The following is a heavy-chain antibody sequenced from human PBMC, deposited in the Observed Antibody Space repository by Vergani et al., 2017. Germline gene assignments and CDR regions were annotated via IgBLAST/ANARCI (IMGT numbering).Heavy chain of an antibody. D-gene: IGHD6-19*01. CDR2: ISGSGGST. V-gene: IGHV3-23*01. J-gene: IGHJ6*02. Sequence: EVQLLESGGGLVQPGGSLRLSCAASGFTFSSYAMSWVRQAPGKGLEWVSAISGSGGSTYYADSVKGRFTISRDNSKNTLYLQMNSLRAEDTAVYYCASRAGSSGWVGDYYYGMDVWGQGTTVTVSS. CDR1: GFTFSSYA. CDR3: ASRAGSSGWVGDYYYGMDV.